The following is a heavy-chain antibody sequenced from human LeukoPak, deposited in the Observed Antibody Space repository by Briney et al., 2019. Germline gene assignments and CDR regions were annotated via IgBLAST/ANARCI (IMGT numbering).Heavy chain of an antibody. J-gene: IGHJ4*02. CDR1: GFTLSSYS. D-gene: IGHD6-13*01. Sequence: PGGSLRLSCAASGFTLSSYSMNWVRQAPGKGLEWVSYISRSSSTIHYADSVKGRFTISRDDAKNSLYLQMNSLRAEDTAVYYCARDYYLRLSAAAIDYWGQGTLVTVSS. CDR3: ARDYYLRLSAAAIDY. CDR2: ISRSSSTI. V-gene: IGHV3-48*01.